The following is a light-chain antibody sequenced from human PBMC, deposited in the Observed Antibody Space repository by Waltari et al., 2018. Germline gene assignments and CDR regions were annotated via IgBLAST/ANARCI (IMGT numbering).Light chain of an antibody. J-gene: IGKJ1*01. Sequence: DIQMTQSPSTLSASVGDSVPITCRASQSVSVWLAWYQQKPGKAPKLLIYKASNLESGVPSRFSGSGSGTEFTLTISSLQPDDFATYYCQQYNSYSTFGQGTKVEIK. CDR2: KAS. V-gene: IGKV1-5*03. CDR1: QSVSVW. CDR3: QQYNSYST.